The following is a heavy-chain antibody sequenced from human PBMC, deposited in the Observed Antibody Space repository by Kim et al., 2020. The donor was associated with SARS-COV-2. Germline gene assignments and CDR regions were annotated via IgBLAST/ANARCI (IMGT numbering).Heavy chain of an antibody. Sequence: SLTSRVTISVDTSKNQFSLKLSSVTAADTAVYYCARGGHDFWSGYSHFDYWGQGTLVTVSS. J-gene: IGHJ4*02. V-gene: IGHV4-34*01. CDR3: ARGGHDFWSGYSHFDY. D-gene: IGHD3-3*01.